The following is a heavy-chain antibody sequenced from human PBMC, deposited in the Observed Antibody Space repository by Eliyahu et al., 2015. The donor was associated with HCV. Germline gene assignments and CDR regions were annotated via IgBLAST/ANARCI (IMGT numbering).Heavy chain of an antibody. J-gene: IGHJ4*02. CDR2: IYYSGST. V-gene: IGHV4-39*01. CDR3: ARQRWEHYSPVDY. D-gene: IGHD1-26*01. Sequence: QLQLQESGPGLVKPSETLSLTCTVSGGSISSSSYYWGWIRQPPGKGLEWIGSIYYSGSTYYNPSLKSRVTISVDTSKNQFSLKLSSVTAADTAVYYCARQRWEHYSPVDYWGQGTLVTVSS. CDR1: GGSISSSSYY.